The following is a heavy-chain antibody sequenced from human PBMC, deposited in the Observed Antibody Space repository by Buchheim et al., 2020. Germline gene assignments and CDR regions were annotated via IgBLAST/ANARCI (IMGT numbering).Heavy chain of an antibody. D-gene: IGHD3-16*02. CDR2: IDASDSYA. CDR3: ARHARDDYVWGSYRCDY. J-gene: IGHJ4*02. V-gene: IGHV5-10-1*03. Sequence: EVRLVQSGAEVKEPGESLRISCQGSGYTFTNYWITWVRQMPGKGLEWMGRIDASDSYASYGPSFEGHVTMSVDKSNSTAYLQWSSLKASDTAMYFCARHARDDYVWGSYRCDYWGQGT. CDR1: GYTFTNYW.